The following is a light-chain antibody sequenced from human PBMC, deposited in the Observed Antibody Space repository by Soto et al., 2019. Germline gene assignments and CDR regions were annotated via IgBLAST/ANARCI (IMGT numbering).Light chain of an antibody. CDR1: QSVGTY. V-gene: IGKV3-15*01. Sequence: EIVMTQSPATLSVSPGERATLSCRASQSVGTYLAWYQQKPGQAPRLLIYGASTRAAGISPRFSGGGSGTEFPLPTSSLRSEDFAVYYCQRYNDWPRTSGQGTKVGIK. J-gene: IGKJ1*01. CDR2: GAS. CDR3: QRYNDWPRT.